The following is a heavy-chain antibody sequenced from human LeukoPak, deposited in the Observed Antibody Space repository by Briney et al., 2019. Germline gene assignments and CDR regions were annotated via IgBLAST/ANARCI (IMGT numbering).Heavy chain of an antibody. CDR1: GYTFTSYG. CDR3: ARDSRQTIELEGYYFDY. J-gene: IGHJ4*02. Sequence: ASVKVSCKASGYTFTSYGISWVRQAPGQGLEWMGWISAYNGNTNYAQRLQGRVTMTTDTSTSTAYMELRSLRSDDTAVYYCARDSRQTIELEGYYFDYWGQGTLVTVSS. D-gene: IGHD3-10*01. V-gene: IGHV1-18*01. CDR2: ISAYNGNT.